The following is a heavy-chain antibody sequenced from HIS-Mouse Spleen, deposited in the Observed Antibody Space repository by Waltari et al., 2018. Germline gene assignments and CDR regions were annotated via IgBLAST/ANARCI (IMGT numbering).Heavy chain of an antibody. CDR1: GFTFSSYG. V-gene: IGHV3-30*18. CDR2: ISYDGSNK. Sequence: QVQLVESGGGVVQPGRSLRLSCAASGFTFSSYGMHWVRQAPGKGLGGVAVISYDGSNKYYADSVKGRFTISRDNSKNTLYLQMNSLRAEDTAVYYCAKDRGSQFDYLGQGTLVTVSS. D-gene: IGHD1-26*01. J-gene: IGHJ4*02. CDR3: AKDRGSQFDY.